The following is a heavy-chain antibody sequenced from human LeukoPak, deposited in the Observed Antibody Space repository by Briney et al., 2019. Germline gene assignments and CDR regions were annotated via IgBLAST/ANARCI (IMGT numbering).Heavy chain of an antibody. CDR2: ISSSKSYI. D-gene: IGHD1-26*01. CDR1: GFTFSSYS. J-gene: IGHJ4*02. Sequence: PGGSLRLSCAASGFTFSSYSMSWVRQAPGKGLEWVSSISSSKSYIYYADSVKGRFTISRDNAKNSLYLQMNSLRPEDTAVYYCARDRGWELLHPLVFDYWGQGTLVTVSS. V-gene: IGHV3-21*01. CDR3: ARDRGWELLHPLVFDY.